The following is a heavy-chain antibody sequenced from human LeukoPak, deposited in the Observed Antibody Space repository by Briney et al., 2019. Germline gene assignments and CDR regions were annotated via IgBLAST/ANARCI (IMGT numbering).Heavy chain of an antibody. CDR1: GYTFTNYD. D-gene: IGHD4-17*01. Sequence: ASVKVSCKASGYTFTNYDINWVRQTTGQGLQWIGWMNPKSGGSGYAQELQGRVTMTRDTSIRTAYMELSSLTSEDTALYFCARFSPNENHGDYAFDYWGQGTPVTVSS. J-gene: IGHJ4*02. CDR2: MNPKSGGS. CDR3: ARFSPNENHGDYAFDY. V-gene: IGHV1-8*01.